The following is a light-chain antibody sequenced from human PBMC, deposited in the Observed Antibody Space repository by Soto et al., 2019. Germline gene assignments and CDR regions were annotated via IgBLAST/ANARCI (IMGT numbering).Light chain of an antibody. J-gene: IGKJ2*01. CDR3: LQDYNSTYN. V-gene: IGKV1-6*01. Sequence: AIQMTQSPSSLSASVGDRVTITCRASQVIRNDLAWYQQKQGKAPKLLIYAASSLQSGVSSRFSGSGSATDFNLTISSLQTEDFTAYYSLQDYNSTYNFGQGTKLEIK. CDR2: AAS. CDR1: QVIRND.